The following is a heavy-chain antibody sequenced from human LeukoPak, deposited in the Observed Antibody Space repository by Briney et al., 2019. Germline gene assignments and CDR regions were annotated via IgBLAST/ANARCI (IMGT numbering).Heavy chain of an antibody. V-gene: IGHV1-69*05. D-gene: IGHD3-16*02. CDR3: ARGHYDYVWGSYRYDDY. Sequence: ASVKVSCKASGGTFSIYAICWVRQAPGQGLGWMGRIFLIFGTATYAQKFQGRVTITTAESTSTAYMEPSSLRSEDTAVYYCARGHYDYVWGSYRYDDYWGQGTLVTVSS. J-gene: IGHJ4*02. CDR2: IFLIFGTA. CDR1: GGTFSIYA.